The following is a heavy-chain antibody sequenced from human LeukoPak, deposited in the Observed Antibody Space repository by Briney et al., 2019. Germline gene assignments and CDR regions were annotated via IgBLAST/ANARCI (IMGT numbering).Heavy chain of an antibody. V-gene: IGHV4-39*01. CDR1: GGSISSSSHY. J-gene: IGHJ4*02. Sequence: SETLSLTCTVSGGSISSSSHYWGWIRQPPGKGLEWIGSIYYSGSTYYNPSLKSRVTISVGTSKNQFSLKLSSVTAADTAVYYCASRVAASGRRDYWGQGTLVTVSS. D-gene: IGHD6-13*01. CDR2: IYYSGST. CDR3: ASRVAASGRRDY.